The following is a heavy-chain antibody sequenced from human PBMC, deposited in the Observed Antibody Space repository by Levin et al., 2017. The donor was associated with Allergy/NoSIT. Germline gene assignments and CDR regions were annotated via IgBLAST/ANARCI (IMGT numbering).Heavy chain of an antibody. CDR3: AKDAVARNGKWDWFDF. CDR2: IGGGATDT. CDR1: GFIFSDYA. J-gene: IGHJ5*01. D-gene: IGHD6-19*01. V-gene: IGHV3-23*01. Sequence: GGSLRLSCAASGFIFSDYAMTWVRQAAGKGLAWVAGIGGGATDTYYADSVKGRFTISRDNSKNTLYLQMNSLRDDDTALYYCAKDAVARNGKWDWFDFWGQGTLVTVSS.